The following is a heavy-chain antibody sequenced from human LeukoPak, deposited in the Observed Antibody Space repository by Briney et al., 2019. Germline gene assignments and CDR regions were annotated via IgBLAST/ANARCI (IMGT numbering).Heavy chain of an antibody. J-gene: IGHJ4*02. CDR1: GYTFTGYY. V-gene: IGHV1-2*02. D-gene: IGHD3-22*01. CDR3: ASYYDSSGYHPSRFDY. Sequence: ASVKVSCKASGYTFTGYYMHWVRQAPGQGLEWMGWINPASGATYYAQKFQDRVTMTRDTSITTGYMGLSRLISDDTAMYYCASYYDSSGYHPSRFDYWGQGTLVTVSS. CDR2: INPASGAT.